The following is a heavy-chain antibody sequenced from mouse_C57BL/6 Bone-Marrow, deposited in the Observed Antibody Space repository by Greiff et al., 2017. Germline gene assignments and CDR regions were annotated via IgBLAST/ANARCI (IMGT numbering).Heavy chain of an antibody. CDR2: IDPSDSCT. D-gene: IGHD2-4*01. CDR3: AREDDYEGFAY. V-gene: IGHV1-69*01. J-gene: IGHJ3*01. CDR1: GYTFTSYW. Sequence: VQLQQSGAELVMPGASVKLSCKASGYTFTSYWMHWVKQRPGQGLEWSGEIDPSDSCTNYNQKFKGNSTLTVDQSSSTSYMQLSSLTTEDSAVYYWAREDDYEGFAYWGQGTLVTVSA.